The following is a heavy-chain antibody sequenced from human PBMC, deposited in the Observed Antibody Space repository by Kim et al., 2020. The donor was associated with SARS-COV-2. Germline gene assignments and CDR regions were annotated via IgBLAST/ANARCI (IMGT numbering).Heavy chain of an antibody. CDR1: GFTFSGYP. J-gene: IGHJ4*02. CDR3: SCRLILPGSSLDY. V-gene: IGHV3-23*01. Sequence: GGSLRLSCAASGFTFSGYPMSWVRQAPGKGLEWVASISGSGGSTSNADSATGRFTVSIDTYKNKVYLQLNMHSAQDTAVYHCSCRLILPGSSLDYLGPGT. CDR2: ISGSGGST. D-gene: IGHD6-6*01.